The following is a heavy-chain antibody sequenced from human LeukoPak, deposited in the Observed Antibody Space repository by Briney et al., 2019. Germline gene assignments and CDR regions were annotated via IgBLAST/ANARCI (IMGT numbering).Heavy chain of an antibody. CDR2: IYTSGST. Sequence: SETLPLTCTVSGGSLSSYYWSWIRQPAGKGLEWIGRIYTSGSTNYNPSLKSRVTISVDTSKNQFSLKLSSVPAADTAVYSCARDHCSGGSCYASWYYFDYWGQGTLVTVSS. V-gene: IGHV4-4*07. CDR3: ARDHCSGGSCYASWYYFDY. D-gene: IGHD2-15*01. CDR1: GGSLSSYY. J-gene: IGHJ4*02.